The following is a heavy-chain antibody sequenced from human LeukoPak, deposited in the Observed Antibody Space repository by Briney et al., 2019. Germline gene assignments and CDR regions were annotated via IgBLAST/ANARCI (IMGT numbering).Heavy chain of an antibody. CDR3: AKGDGYSYGYSYYGMDV. CDR1: GFTFSSYA. V-gene: IGHV3-23*01. D-gene: IGHD5-18*01. Sequence: GGSLRLSCAVSGFTFSSYAMSWVRQAPGKGLEWVSAISGSGGSTYYADSVKGRFTISRDNSKNTLYLQMNSLRAEDTAVYYCAKGDGYSYGYSYYGMDVWGQGTTVTVSS. J-gene: IGHJ6*02. CDR2: ISGSGGST.